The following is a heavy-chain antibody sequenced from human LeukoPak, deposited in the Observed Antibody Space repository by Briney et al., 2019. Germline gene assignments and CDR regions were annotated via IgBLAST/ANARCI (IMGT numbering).Heavy chain of an antibody. CDR1: GFTFSSYA. V-gene: IGHV3-23*01. D-gene: IGHD3-22*01. CDR2: ISGSGGST. Sequence: GGSLRLSCAASGFTFSSYAMSWVRQAPGKGLEWVSAISGSGGSTYYADSVKGRFTISRDNSKNTLYLQMNSLRAEDTAVYYCAKSYVHNSSGYPNDAFDIWGQGTMVTVSS. J-gene: IGHJ3*02. CDR3: AKSYVHNSSGYPNDAFDI.